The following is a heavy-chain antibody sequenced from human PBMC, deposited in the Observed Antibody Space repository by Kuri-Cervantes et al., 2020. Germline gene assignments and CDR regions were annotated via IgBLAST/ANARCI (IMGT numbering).Heavy chain of an antibody. CDR1: GFTFDDYA. CDR3: ARGGNSSSWYWWFDP. D-gene: IGHD6-13*01. CDR2: IKQDGSEK. J-gene: IGHJ5*02. V-gene: IGHV3-7*01. Sequence: GGSLRLSCAASGFTFDDYAMHWVRQAPGKGLEWVANIKQDGSEKYYVDSVKGRFTISRDNAKNSLYLQMNSLRAEDTAVYYCARGGNSSSWYWWFDPWGQGTLVTVSS.